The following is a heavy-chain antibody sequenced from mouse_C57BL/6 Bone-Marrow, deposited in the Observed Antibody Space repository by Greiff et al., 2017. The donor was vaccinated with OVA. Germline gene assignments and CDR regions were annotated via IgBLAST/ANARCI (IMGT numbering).Heavy chain of an antibody. CDR2: IYPGSGST. D-gene: IGHD5-1*01. V-gene: IGHV1-55*01. J-gene: IGHJ2*01. CDR3: AVLSTGGHSTFFDY. CDR1: GYTFTSYW. Sequence: QVQLHQSGAELVKPGASVKMSCKASGYTFTSYWITWVKQRPGQGLEWIGDIYPGSGSTNYNEKFKSKATLTVDTSSSTAYMQLSSLTSEDSAVYYCAVLSTGGHSTFFDYWGQGTTLTVSS.